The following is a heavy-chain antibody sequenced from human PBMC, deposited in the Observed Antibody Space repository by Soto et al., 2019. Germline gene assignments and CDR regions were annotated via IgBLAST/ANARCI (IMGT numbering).Heavy chain of an antibody. V-gene: IGHV3-30*18. CDR2: ISYDGNNK. D-gene: IGHD4-17*01. Sequence: QVQLVESGGGVVQPGRSLRLSCAASGFTFSSYGMHWVRQAPGKGLEWVAVISYDGNNKYYADSVKGRFTISRDNFKNTLYLQMDSLRAVDTAMYYCAKDHLETTVTTPSYWGQGTLVTVSS. J-gene: IGHJ4*02. CDR3: AKDHLETTVTTPSY. CDR1: GFTFSSYG.